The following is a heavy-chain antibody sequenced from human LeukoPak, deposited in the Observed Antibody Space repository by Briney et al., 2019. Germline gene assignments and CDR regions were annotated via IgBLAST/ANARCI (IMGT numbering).Heavy chain of an antibody. CDR3: ARGRYCSADICSGGDAFDI. Sequence: SETLSLTCTVSGGSINNYYWSWIRQPAGKGLEWIGRIYTRGSTNYSPSLKSRVTMSVDTSKNQFSLKLSSVTAADTAVYYCARGRYCSADICSGGDAFDIWGQGTMVSDSS. V-gene: IGHV4-4*07. D-gene: IGHD2-15*01. J-gene: IGHJ3*02. CDR2: IYTRGST. CDR1: GGSINNYY.